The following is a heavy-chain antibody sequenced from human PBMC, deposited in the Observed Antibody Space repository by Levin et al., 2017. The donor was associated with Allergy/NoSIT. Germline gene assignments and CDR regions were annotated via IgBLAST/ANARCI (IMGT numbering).Heavy chain of an antibody. J-gene: IGHJ3*01. CDR3: AKKQAGTSGFSFDV. CDR2: ITGGGSDT. D-gene: IGHD6-19*01. CDR1: GFAFGDYA. Sequence: GESLKISCAASGFAFGDYAMTWVRQAPGKGLEWVSVITGGGSDTWYGDSVKGRFTVSRDNSKDMLYLELNSLRVEDTGIYYCAKKQAGTSGFSFDVWGQGTTVTVSS. V-gene: IGHV3-23*01.